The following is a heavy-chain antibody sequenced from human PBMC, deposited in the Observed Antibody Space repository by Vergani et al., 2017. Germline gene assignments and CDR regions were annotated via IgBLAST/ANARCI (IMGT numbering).Heavy chain of an antibody. CDR2: IYYSGST. D-gene: IGHD6-19*01. Sequence: QLQLQESGPGLVKPSETLSLTCTVSGGSISSSSYYWGWIRQPPGKGLEWIGSIYYSGSTYYNPSLTSRVTISVDTSKNQFSLKLSSVTAADTAVYYCARQSSGWHDYWGQGTLVTVSS. CDR1: GGSISSSSYY. V-gene: IGHV4-39*01. J-gene: IGHJ4*02. CDR3: ARQSSGWHDY.